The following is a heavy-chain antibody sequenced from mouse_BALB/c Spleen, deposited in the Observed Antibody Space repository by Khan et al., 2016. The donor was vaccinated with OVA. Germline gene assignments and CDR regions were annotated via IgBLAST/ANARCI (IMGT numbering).Heavy chain of an antibody. CDR2: IYPGDGDT. D-gene: IGHD2-14*01. J-gene: IGHJ2*01. CDR1: GYTFTTYW. V-gene: IGHV1-87*01. Sequence: VQLQQSGAELARPGASVKLSCKASGYTFTTYWMQWVKQRPGQGLEWIGTIYPGDGDTRYTQNFKGKVTLTADNSSSTAYMQISSLTSEDTAVYYGASYRYDYFDYWGQGTTLTVSS. CDR3: ASYRYDYFDY.